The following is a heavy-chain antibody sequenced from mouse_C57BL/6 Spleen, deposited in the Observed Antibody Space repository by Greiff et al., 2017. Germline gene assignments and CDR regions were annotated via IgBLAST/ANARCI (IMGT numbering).Heavy chain of an antibody. CDR2: INYDGSST. D-gene: IGHD4-1*01. CDR3: ARELGGGYYAMDY. Sequence: EVKVVESEGGLVQPGSSMKLSCTASGFTFSDYYMAWVRQVPEKGLEWVANINYDGSSTYYLDSLKSRFIISRDNAKNILYLQMSSLKSEDTATYYCARELGGGYYAMDYWGQGTSVTVSS. V-gene: IGHV5-16*01. CDR1: GFTFSDYY. J-gene: IGHJ4*01.